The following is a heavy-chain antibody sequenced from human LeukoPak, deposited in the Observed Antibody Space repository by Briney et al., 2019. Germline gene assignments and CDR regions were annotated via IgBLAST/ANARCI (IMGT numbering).Heavy chain of an antibody. CDR3: AKEEYAFHAFDI. J-gene: IGHJ3*02. V-gene: IGHV3-9*01. CDR1: GFTFDDYA. CDR2: ISWNSGSI. D-gene: IGHD2/OR15-2a*01. Sequence: GGSLRLSCAASGFTFDDYAMHWVRQAPGKGLEWDSGISWNSGSIGYADSVKGRFTISRDNAKNSLYLQMNSLRAEDTALYYCAKEEYAFHAFDIWGQGTMVTVSS.